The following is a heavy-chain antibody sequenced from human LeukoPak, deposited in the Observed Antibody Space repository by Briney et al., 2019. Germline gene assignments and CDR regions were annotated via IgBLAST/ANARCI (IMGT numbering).Heavy chain of an antibody. J-gene: IGHJ6*02. V-gene: IGHV4-59*01. Sequence: PSETLSLTCSVSGGSISTYYWSWIRQPPGKGLEWIGHIYYTGATNYNPSLRSRVTMSVDTSRNQFSLRLSSVTAADTAVYYCAREDPQTTVPEGMDVWGHGTTVIVSS. D-gene: IGHD4-17*01. CDR1: GGSISTYY. CDR2: IYYTGAT. CDR3: AREDPQTTVPEGMDV.